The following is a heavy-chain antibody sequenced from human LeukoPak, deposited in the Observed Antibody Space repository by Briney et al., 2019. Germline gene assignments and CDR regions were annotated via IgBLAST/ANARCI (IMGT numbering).Heavy chain of an antibody. V-gene: IGHV5-51*01. CDR1: GFTFTSYW. Sequence: GESLKISCKGSGFTFTSYWIGWVRQMPGKGLEWMGFIYPRDSDTRYSPSFQGQVTISADKSIATTYLHWRSLKASDTAMYYCARYIGMINDYWGQGTLITVSS. D-gene: IGHD3-16*01. CDR2: IYPRDSDT. J-gene: IGHJ4*02. CDR3: ARYIGMINDY.